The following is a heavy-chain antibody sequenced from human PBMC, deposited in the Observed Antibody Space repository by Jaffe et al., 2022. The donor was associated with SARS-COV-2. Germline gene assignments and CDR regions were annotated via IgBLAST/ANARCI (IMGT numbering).Heavy chain of an antibody. J-gene: IGHJ6*02. D-gene: IGHD3-10*01. CDR1: GFTFGDYA. CDR2: IRSKAYGGTT. V-gene: IGHV3-49*05. CDR3: TRPSGSRYYYYGMDV. Sequence: EVQLVESGGGLVKPGRSLRLSCTASGFTFGDYAMSWFRQAPGKGLEWVGFIRSKAYGGTTEYAASVKGRFTISRDDSKSIAYLQMNSLKTEDTAVYYCTRPSGSRYYYYGMDVWGQGTTVTVSS.